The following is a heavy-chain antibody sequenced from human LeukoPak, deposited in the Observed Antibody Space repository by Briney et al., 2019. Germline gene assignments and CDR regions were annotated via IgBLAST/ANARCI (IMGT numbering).Heavy chain of an antibody. CDR2: INPSGGST. D-gene: IGHD6-13*01. V-gene: IGHV1-46*01. J-gene: IGHJ4*02. CDR3: ARVGLGGIAAAGSASDY. CDR1: GYTFTSYY. Sequence: ASVKVSCKASGYTFTSYYMHWVRQAPGQGLEWMGIINPSGGSTSYAQKFQGRVTMTRDTSTSTVYMELSSLRSEDTAVYYCARVGLGGIAAAGSASDYWVQGTLLTVSS.